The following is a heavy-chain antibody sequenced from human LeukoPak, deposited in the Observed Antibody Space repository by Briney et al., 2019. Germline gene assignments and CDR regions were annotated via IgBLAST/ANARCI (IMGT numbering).Heavy chain of an antibody. Sequence: GGTLILSCAASGFTFSSYGMSWVRQAPGKGLEWVSAISGSGGSTYYADSVKGRFTISRDNSKNTLYLQMNSLRAEDTAVYYCASARHASEYSSSPFGYWGQGTLVTVSS. J-gene: IGHJ4*02. CDR2: ISGSGGST. D-gene: IGHD6-13*01. CDR1: GFTFSSYG. CDR3: ASARHASEYSSSPFGY. V-gene: IGHV3-23*01.